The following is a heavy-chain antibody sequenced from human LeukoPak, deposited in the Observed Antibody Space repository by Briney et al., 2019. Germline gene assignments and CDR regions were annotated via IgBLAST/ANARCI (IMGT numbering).Heavy chain of an antibody. J-gene: IGHJ3*02. D-gene: IGHD3-10*01. CDR2: ISSSSSTI. Sequence: PGGSLRLSCAASGFTLSNYNMNWVRQAPGKGLEWVSYISSSSSTIYYADSVEGRFTISRDNAKNSLYLQMNSLRDEDTAVYYCARDLSPLYYYGSGTHRNDAFDIWGQGTMVTVSS. CDR1: GFTLSNYN. CDR3: ARDLSPLYYYGSGTHRNDAFDI. V-gene: IGHV3-48*02.